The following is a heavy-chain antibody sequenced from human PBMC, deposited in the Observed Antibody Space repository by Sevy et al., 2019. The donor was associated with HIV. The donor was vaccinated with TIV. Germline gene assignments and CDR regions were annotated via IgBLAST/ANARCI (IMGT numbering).Heavy chain of an antibody. CDR2: LYHSGST. V-gene: IGHV4-30-2*01. J-gene: IGHJ4*02. CDR1: GGSLSSGAYS. Sequence: SETLSLTCAVSGGSLSSGAYSWSWIRQPPGKGLEWSGCLYHSGSTYYNPSLKSRVTISVDRSKNQFSLKLSSVTAADTAVYYCARVSGNSEWGYYFDSWGQGTLVTVSS. D-gene: IGHD2-15*01. CDR3: ARVSGNSEWGYYFDS.